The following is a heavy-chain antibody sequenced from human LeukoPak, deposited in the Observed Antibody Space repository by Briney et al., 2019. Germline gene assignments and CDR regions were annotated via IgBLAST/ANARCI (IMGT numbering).Heavy chain of an antibody. CDR1: GGSFSGFY. CDR3: ARGDYGSGIYIDS. D-gene: IGHD3-10*01. J-gene: IGHJ4*02. Sequence: KPSETLSLTCAVYGGSFSGFYWSWIRQPPGKGLEWIGEIYHSGSSNYNPSLKSRVTISVDTSKNQFSLKLTSVTATDTAVYYCARGDYGSGIYIDSWGRGTLVTVSS. CDR2: IYHSGSS. V-gene: IGHV4-34*01.